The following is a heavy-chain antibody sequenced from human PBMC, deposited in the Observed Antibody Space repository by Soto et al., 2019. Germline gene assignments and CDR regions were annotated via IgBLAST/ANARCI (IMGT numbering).Heavy chain of an antibody. V-gene: IGHV1-69*12. J-gene: IGHJ4*02. D-gene: IGHD5-12*01. Sequence: QVQLVQSGAEVKKPGSSVKVSCKASGGTLSSYAMSWVRQAPGQGLEWMGGIIPIFGTANYAQKFQGRVTITADESTSTAYMELSSLRSEDTAVYYCASHLADGYNSGYFDYWGQGTLVTVSS. CDR1: GGTLSSYA. CDR3: ASHLADGYNSGYFDY. CDR2: IIPIFGTA.